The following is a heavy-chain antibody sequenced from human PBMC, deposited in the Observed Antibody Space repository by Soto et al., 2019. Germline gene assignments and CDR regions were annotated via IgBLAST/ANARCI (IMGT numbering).Heavy chain of an antibody. CDR1: GYYNSSGYN. CDR2: IYNSGST. V-gene: IGHV4-38-2*02. Sequence: TRSLSRALAGYYNSSGYNRGWHRQTPGNGLGWIGSIYNSGSTYYNPSLKSRVTISVDTSKNQFSLKLSSVTGADTAVYYCARDLSTMVRGETWFDPWGQGTLV. J-gene: IGHJ5*02. D-gene: IGHD3-10*01. CDR3: ARDLSTMVRGETWFDP.